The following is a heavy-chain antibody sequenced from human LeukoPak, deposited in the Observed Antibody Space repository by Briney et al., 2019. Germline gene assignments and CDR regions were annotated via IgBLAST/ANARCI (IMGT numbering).Heavy chain of an antibody. CDR1: GFTFSDYY. V-gene: IGHV3-30-3*01. J-gene: IGHJ1*01. CDR2: ISYDGSNK. Sequence: GGSLRLSCAASGFTFSDYYMSWIRQAPGKGLEWVAVISYDGSNKYYADSVKGRFTISRDNSKNTLYLQMNSLRAEDTAVYYCARDRGAYYYDSSGFRCFQHWGQGTLVTVSS. D-gene: IGHD3-22*01. CDR3: ARDRGAYYYDSSGFRCFQH.